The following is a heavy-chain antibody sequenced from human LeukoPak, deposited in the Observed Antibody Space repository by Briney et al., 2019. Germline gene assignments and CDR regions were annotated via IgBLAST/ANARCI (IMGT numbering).Heavy chain of an antibody. CDR1: GFTFSNYW. V-gene: IGHV3-7*03. Sequence: GGSLRLSCAASGFTFSNYWMSWVRQAPGKGLEWVANIKQDGSEKYYVDSVKGRFTVSRDNAKNSLYLQMNSLRAEDTALYYCARGAYGAASDYYYYMDVWGKGTTVTVSS. D-gene: IGHD4-17*01. CDR3: ARGAYGAASDYYYYMDV. CDR2: IKQDGSEK. J-gene: IGHJ6*03.